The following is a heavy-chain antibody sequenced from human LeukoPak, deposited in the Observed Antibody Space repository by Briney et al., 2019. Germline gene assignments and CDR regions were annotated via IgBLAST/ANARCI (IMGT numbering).Heavy chain of an antibody. J-gene: IGHJ6*03. CDR1: GGSISSYY. CDR3: ATTTVVRGYYYYYMDV. Sequence: SETLSLTCSVSGGSISSYYWSWIRQPPGKGLEWIGYIHTSGSTNYNPSLKSRVTISVDTSKNQFSLKLSSVTAADTAVYYCATTTVVRGYYYYYMDVWGKGTTVTVSS. V-gene: IGHV4-4*09. CDR2: IHTSGST. D-gene: IGHD4-23*01.